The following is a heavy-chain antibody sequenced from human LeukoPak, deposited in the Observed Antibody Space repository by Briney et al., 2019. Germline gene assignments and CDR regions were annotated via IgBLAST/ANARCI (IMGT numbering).Heavy chain of an antibody. J-gene: IGHJ1*01. V-gene: IGHV3-23*01. CDR3: AKARGGCTHIWLLPWDL. D-gene: IGHD2-21*02. Sequence: PGGSLRLSCAASGFSFHTYAMAWVRQTPGKGLEWVSSISGGGGGTYYAHSVKGRFTVSRDNANHTLYLQMNGLTAADTAFYYCAKARGGCTHIWLLPWDLWGQGTLVTVSS. CDR1: GFSFHTYA. CDR2: ISGGGGGT.